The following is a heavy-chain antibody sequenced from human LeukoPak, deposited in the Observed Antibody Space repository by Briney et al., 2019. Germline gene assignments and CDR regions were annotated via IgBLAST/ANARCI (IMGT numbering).Heavy chain of an antibody. V-gene: IGHV4-39*07. CDR1: GGSISSSSYY. J-gene: IGHJ4*02. Sequence: SQTLSLTCTVSGGSISSSSYYWGWIRQPPGKGLEWIGNIYYRGSTYYNPSLKSRVTISVDTSKNQFSLNLSSVTAADTAVYYCARRGYNYGEADYWGQGTLVTVSS. CDR2: IYYRGST. CDR3: ARRGYNYGEADY. D-gene: IGHD5-18*01.